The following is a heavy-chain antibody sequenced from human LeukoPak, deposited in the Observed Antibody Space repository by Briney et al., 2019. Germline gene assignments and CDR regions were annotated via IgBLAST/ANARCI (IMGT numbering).Heavy chain of an antibody. CDR1: GYTFTSYY. D-gene: IGHD1-26*01. Sequence: GASVKVSCKASGYTFTSYYMHWVRQAPGQGLEGMGLINPSGGSTTYAQKFQGRVTMNRDTSTSTVYMELSSLRSEDTAVYYCARESSGSYYHFDYWGQGTLVTVSS. V-gene: IGHV1-46*03. J-gene: IGHJ4*02. CDR3: ARESSGSYYHFDY. CDR2: INPSGGST.